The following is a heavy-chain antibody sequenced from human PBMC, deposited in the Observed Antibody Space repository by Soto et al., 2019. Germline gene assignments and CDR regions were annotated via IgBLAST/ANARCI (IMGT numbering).Heavy chain of an antibody. CDR2: IYPGDSDT. CDR3: ARVDTMVRGRYYYYGMDV. J-gene: IGHJ6*02. V-gene: IGHV5-51*01. CDR1: GYSFTSYW. Sequence: GESLKISCKGSGYSFTSYWIGWVRQMPGKGLGWMGIIYPGDSDTRYSPSFQGQVTISADKSISTAYLQWSSLKASDTAMYYCARVDTMVRGRYYYYGMDVWGQGTTVTVSS. D-gene: IGHD3-10*01.